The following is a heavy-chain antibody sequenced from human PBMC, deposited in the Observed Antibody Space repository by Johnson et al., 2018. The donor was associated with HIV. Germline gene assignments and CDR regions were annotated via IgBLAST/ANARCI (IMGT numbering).Heavy chain of an antibody. CDR3: AREGKYLAGAEDAFDI. V-gene: IGHV3-30-3*01. J-gene: IGHJ3*02. Sequence: QVQLVESGGGVVQPGRSLRLSCAASGFTFSSYAMHWVRQPPGKGLEWVAVISYGGNKQYYVDSVEGRFTISRDNSKDTLYLQMNNLTIEDTAVYSCAREGKYLAGAEDAFDIWGQGTMVTVSS. CDR2: ISYGGNKQ. CDR1: GFTFSSYA. D-gene: IGHD2/OR15-2a*01.